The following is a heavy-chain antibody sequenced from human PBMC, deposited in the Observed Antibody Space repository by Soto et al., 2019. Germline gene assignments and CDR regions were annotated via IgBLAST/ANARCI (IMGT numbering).Heavy chain of an antibody. Sequence: SETLSLTCAVYGGSFSGYYWSWIRQPPGKGLEWIGEINHSGSTNYNPSLKSRVTISVDTSKNQFSLKLSPVTAADTAVYYCARGLFERCSGGSCYSAFDIWGQGTMVTVSS. D-gene: IGHD2-15*01. CDR3: ARGLFERCSGGSCYSAFDI. V-gene: IGHV4-34*01. CDR2: INHSGST. J-gene: IGHJ3*02. CDR1: GGSFSGYY.